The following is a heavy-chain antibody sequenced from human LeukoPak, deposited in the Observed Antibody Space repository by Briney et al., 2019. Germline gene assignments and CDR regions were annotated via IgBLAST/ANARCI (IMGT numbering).Heavy chain of an antibody. V-gene: IGHV3-20*04. J-gene: IGHJ4*02. D-gene: IGHD6-13*01. CDR2: ISWHGGST. CDR3: ARGYGVAAAGTGRFHY. CDR1: GFTFDDYG. Sequence: PGGSLRLSCAASGFTFDDYGMSWVRQAPGKGLEWVSGISWHGGSTGYSGSVKGRFTISRDNAKNSLFLQMNSLRADDTALYYCARGYGVAAAGTGRFHYWGQGTLVTVSS.